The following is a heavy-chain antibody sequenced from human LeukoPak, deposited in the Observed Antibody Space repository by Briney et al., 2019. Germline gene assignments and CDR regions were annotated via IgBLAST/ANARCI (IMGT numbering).Heavy chain of an antibody. CDR2: IYYSGST. Sequence: SETLSLTCTVSGGSINNYYWSRIRQPPGKGLEYIGYIYYSGSTNYNPSLKSRVTISVDTSKTQFSLNLTSVTAADTAVYFCARQRGWERLYALDIWGQGTMVTVSS. CDR1: GGSINNYY. V-gene: IGHV4-59*08. CDR3: ARQRGWERLYALDI. D-gene: IGHD1-1*01. J-gene: IGHJ3*02.